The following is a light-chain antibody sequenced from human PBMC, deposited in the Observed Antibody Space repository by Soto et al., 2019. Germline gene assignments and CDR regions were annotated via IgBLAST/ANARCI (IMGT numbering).Light chain of an antibody. J-gene: IGLJ2*01. Sequence: QSVLTQPPSVSGAPGQRVTISCTGSSSNIGAGYDVHWYQQLPGTAPKLLIYGNSNRPSGVPDRFSGSKSGTSASLAITGLQAEDEADYYCQSYDSSLSAQGVVFSGGTKLTVL. CDR2: GNS. CDR1: SSNIGAGYD. CDR3: QSYDSSLSAQGVV. V-gene: IGLV1-40*01.